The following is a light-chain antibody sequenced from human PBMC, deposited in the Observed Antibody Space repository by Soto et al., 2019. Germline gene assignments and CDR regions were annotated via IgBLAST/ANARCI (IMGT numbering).Light chain of an antibody. CDR1: SSNVGGDNY. J-gene: IGLJ3*02. CDR2: EIS. CDR3: WSYDGSLSLV. V-gene: IGLV2-8*01. Sequence: QSALTQPPSASGAPGQSVTISCTGTSSNVGGDNYVPWYQQLPGKAPKLMIYEISKRPSGVPDRFSGSKSGNSASLAVAGLQAEDEADYYCWSYDGSLSLVFGGGTKVTVL.